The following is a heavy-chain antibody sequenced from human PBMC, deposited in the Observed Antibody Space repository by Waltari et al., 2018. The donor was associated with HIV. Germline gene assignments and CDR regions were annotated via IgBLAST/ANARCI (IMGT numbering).Heavy chain of an antibody. CDR3: ARVNYDDKMPSDY. J-gene: IGHJ4*02. CDR1: GGSISNYS. Sequence: QVQLQESGPGLVKPSETLSLTCTVSGGSISNYSWSWIRQPPGKGLEWIGSIYYSGNTNYNPSLNSRVTISIDTSKNQFSLKLSSVTAADTAVYYCARVNYDDKMPSDYWGQGTLVTVSS. D-gene: IGHD3-16*01. CDR2: IYYSGNT. V-gene: IGHV4-59*01.